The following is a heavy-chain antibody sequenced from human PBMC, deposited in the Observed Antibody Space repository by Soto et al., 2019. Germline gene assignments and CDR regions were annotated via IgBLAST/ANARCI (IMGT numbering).Heavy chain of an antibody. CDR3: SRQYYDSSGYSIDY. CDR1: GGSISSSSYY. CDR2: IYYSGST. Sequence: QLQLQESGPGLVKPSETLSLTCTVSGGSISSSSYYWGWIRQPPGKVLESIGSIYYSGSTYYNPSLKSRVTISVDTSKNQFSLKLSSVTAADTAVYYCSRQYYDSSGYSIDYWGQGTLVTVSS. V-gene: IGHV4-39*01. D-gene: IGHD3-22*01. J-gene: IGHJ4*02.